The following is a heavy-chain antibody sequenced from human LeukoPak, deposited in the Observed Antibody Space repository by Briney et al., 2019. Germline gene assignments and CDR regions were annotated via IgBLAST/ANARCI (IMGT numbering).Heavy chain of an antibody. D-gene: IGHD1-26*01. CDR1: GGSISSSSYY. Sequence: NSSETLSLTCTVSGGSISSSSYYWGWIRQPPGMGLDWLGIIYFSGSTLYNPSLNSRVTISLDRSQNQVSLSLTSVTAADTAMYYCATGKERDYFYMDVWGKGTTVTVSS. CDR2: IYFSGST. CDR3: ATGKERDYFYMDV. J-gene: IGHJ6*03. V-gene: IGHV4-39*07.